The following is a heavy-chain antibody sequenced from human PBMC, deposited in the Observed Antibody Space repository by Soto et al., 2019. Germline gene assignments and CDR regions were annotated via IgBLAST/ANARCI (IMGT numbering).Heavy chain of an antibody. D-gene: IGHD6-19*01. CDR2: ITLNDGGT. V-gene: IGHV1-2*04. J-gene: IGHJ4*02. Sequence: QVQLVQSGAEVKKPGASVKVSCKASGYSFTGYYMPWVRQAPGQGLEWMGCITLNDGGTNYARNFQGWVTMTRDTSISTAYMELSRLQSEGTAVYYCARGMQWLVLYGGNTAFDYWGPGTLVTVS. CDR1: GYSFTGYY. CDR3: ARGMQWLVLYGGNTAFDY.